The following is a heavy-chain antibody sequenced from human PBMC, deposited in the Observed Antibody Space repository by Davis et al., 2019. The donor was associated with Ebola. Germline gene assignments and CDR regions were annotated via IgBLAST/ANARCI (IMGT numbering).Heavy chain of an antibody. D-gene: IGHD3-9*01. V-gene: IGHV1-18*04. Sequence: ASVKVSRKSSGYTFTSYGLVWVRQAPGLGLEWMGWISGFNTNTNFAQKFQGRVTVSKGTSTNTAYMDLRSLTSDDTAIYYCARAPNYDVLTGTSSYYFDYWGQGTLVTVSS. CDR3: ARAPNYDVLTGTSSYYFDY. CDR1: GYTFTSYG. CDR2: ISGFNTNT. J-gene: IGHJ4*02.